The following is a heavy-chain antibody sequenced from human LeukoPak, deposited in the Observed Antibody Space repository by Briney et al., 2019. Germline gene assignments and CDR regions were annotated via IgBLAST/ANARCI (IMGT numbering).Heavy chain of an antibody. J-gene: IGHJ4*02. D-gene: IGHD6-19*01. V-gene: IGHV3-53*01. CDR1: GFTVSSNS. CDR3: ARRGSGWYFDY. CDR2: IYSDNT. Sequence: PGGSLRLSCTVSGFTVSSNSMSWVRQAPGKGLEWVSFIYSDNTHYSDSVKGRFTISRDNSKNTLYLQMNSLRAEDTAVYYCARRGSGWYFDYWGQGTLVTVSS.